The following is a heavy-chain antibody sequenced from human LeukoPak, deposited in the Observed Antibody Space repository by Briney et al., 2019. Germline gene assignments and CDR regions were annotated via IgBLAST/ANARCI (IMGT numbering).Heavy chain of an antibody. CDR3: AVQVRYCGGDCYLNYYYYYGMDV. J-gene: IGHJ6*02. CDR1: GFTFTSST. CDR2: IVVGSGNT. V-gene: IGHV1-58*02. D-gene: IGHD2-21*02. Sequence: ASAKVSCKASGFTFTSSTMQWVRQARGQRLEWIGWIVVGSGNTNYAQKFQERVTITRDMSTSTAYMELSSLRSEDTAVYYCAVQVRYCGGDCYLNYYYYYGMDVWGQGTTVTVSS.